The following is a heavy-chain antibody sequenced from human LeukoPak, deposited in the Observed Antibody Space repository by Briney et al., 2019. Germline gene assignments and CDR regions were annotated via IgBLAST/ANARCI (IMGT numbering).Heavy chain of an antibody. CDR1: GGSITTTSHY. D-gene: IGHD3-9*01. J-gene: IGHJ5*02. CDR3: ARQGYDMSWFDP. Sequence: SETLSLTCTVSGGSITTTSHYWAWIRRPPGKGLEWIGSIYYSGSTYYRPSLKSQVSISVDTSKLQFSLKLSSVTAADTAVYYCARQGYDMSWFDPWGQGTLVTVSS. CDR2: IYYSGST. V-gene: IGHV4-39*01.